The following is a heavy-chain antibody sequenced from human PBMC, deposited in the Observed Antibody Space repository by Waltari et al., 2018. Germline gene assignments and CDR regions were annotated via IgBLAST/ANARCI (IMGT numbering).Heavy chain of an antibody. D-gene: IGHD3-3*01. J-gene: IGHJ4*02. CDR3: AGTTWRFGNNIDS. CDR2: MYYVGEK. Sequence: QVDLQQAGPGLVRPSETLSLTCSVSGGFISSHYWSWIRQSPGKGLEWIGFMYYVGEKNYNPSFKSRVTISVDTSKSQVSLVLTSVTAADTAVYFCAGTTWRFGNNIDSWGQGTLVTVSS. CDR1: GGFISSHY. V-gene: IGHV4-59*11.